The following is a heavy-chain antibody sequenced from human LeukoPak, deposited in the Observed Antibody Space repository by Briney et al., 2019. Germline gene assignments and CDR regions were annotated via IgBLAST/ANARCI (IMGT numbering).Heavy chain of an antibody. Sequence: SETLSLTCTVSGGSISSSSYYWGWIRQPPGKGLEWIGSIYYSGSTYYNPSLKSRVTISVDTSKNQFSLKLSSVAAADTAVYYCARHGDELGVLPDAFDIWGQGTMVTVSS. D-gene: IGHD1-26*01. V-gene: IGHV4-39*01. CDR2: IYYSGST. J-gene: IGHJ3*02. CDR3: ARHGDELGVLPDAFDI. CDR1: GGSISSSSYY.